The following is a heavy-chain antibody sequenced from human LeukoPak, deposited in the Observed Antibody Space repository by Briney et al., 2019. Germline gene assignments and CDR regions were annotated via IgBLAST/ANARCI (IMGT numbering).Heavy chain of an antibody. J-gene: IGHJ4*02. CDR2: INSDGSST. D-gene: IGHD6-19*01. Sequence: PGGSLRLSCAASGFTFSSYWMHWVGQAPGKGLVWVSRINSDGSSTSYADSMNRRFTISGDNAKNTPYQQMNSLRAENTAVYYCASGSGDYWGQGTLVTVTS. CDR3: ASGSGDY. V-gene: IGHV3-74*01. CDR1: GFTFSSYW.